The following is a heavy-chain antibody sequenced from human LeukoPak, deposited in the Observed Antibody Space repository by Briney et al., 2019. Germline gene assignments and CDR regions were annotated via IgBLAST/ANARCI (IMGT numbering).Heavy chain of an antibody. V-gene: IGHV4-39*01. D-gene: IGHD3-10*01. CDR1: GGSVSTTNFY. CDR2: IYYTGST. Sequence: PSETLSLTCTVSGGSVSTTNFYWGWIRQPPRKGLEWIGTIYYTGSTYYNPSLMSRLTISVDTSKNQFSLKLSSVTAADTAVYYCARFSEAFFHYWGQGALVTVSS. CDR3: ARFSEAFFHY. J-gene: IGHJ4*02.